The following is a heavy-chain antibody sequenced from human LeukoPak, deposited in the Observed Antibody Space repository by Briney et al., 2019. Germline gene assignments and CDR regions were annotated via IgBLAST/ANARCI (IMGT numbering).Heavy chain of an antibody. J-gene: IGHJ4*02. CDR1: GFTFSSYS. D-gene: IGHD3-22*01. V-gene: IGHV3-21*01. CDR3: ARDGGYDTSGYSH. CDR2: ISSSSSYI. Sequence: GGSLRLSCAASGFTFSSYSMNWVRQAPGKGLEWVSSISSSSSYIYYADSVKGRFTISRDNAKNSLYLQMNSLRAEDTALYYCARDGGYDTSGYSHWGQGTLVTVSS.